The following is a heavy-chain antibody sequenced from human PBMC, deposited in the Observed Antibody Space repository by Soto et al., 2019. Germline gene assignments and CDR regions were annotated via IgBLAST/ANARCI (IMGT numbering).Heavy chain of an antibody. CDR3: AKGRGTNYYYHMDV. J-gene: IGHJ6*03. Sequence: EVQLLESGGGLVQPGGSLRLFCAASGFTFNNYAISWVRQAPGKGLEWVSTITGSGDSAYYADSVKGRFIISRDNSKNTLYMQMHSLGAEDSAIYYCAKGRGTNYYYHMDVWGGGTTVTVSS. CDR2: ITGSGDSA. V-gene: IGHV3-23*01. CDR1: GFTFNNYA. D-gene: IGHD1-26*01.